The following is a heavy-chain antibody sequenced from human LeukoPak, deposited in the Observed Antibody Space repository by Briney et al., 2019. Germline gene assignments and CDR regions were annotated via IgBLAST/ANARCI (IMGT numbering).Heavy chain of an antibody. D-gene: IGHD6-6*01. Sequence: SETLSLTCTVSGGSISGYYWNWIRQPPGKGLEWIGYVYSSGSTNYNPSLKSRVTISADTSKEQFSLRLSSVTAADTALYYCARMYSSSSGDAFDIWGQGTMVTVSS. CDR3: ARMYSSSSGDAFDI. V-gene: IGHV4-59*01. CDR1: GGSISGYY. J-gene: IGHJ3*02. CDR2: VYSSGST.